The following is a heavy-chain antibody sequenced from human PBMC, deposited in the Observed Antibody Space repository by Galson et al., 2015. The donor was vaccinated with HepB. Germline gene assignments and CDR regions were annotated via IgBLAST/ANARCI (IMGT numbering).Heavy chain of an antibody. CDR1: GFTFSSYG. J-gene: IGHJ4*02. D-gene: IGHD3-3*01. CDR3: AKDALLNYDFWSGYSDY. CDR2: ISYDGSNK. Sequence: SLRLSCAASGFTFSSYGMHWVRQAPGKGLEWVAVISYDGSNKYYADSVKGRFTISRDNSKNTLYLQMNSLRAEDTAVYYCAKDALLNYDFWSGYSDYWGQGTLVTVSS. V-gene: IGHV3-30*18.